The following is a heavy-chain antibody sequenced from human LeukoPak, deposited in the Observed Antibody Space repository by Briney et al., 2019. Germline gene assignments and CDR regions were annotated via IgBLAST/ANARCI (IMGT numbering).Heavy chain of an antibody. D-gene: IGHD3-16*02. Sequence: GGSLRLSCAASGFTFSSYGMSWVRQAPGKGLEWVSAISGSGGSTYYADSVKGRLTISRDNSKNTLYLQMNSLRAEDTAVYYCAKDRLDYVWGSYRVPDYWGQGTLVTVSS. CDR2: ISGSGGST. J-gene: IGHJ4*02. CDR3: AKDRLDYVWGSYRVPDY. V-gene: IGHV3-23*01. CDR1: GFTFSSYG.